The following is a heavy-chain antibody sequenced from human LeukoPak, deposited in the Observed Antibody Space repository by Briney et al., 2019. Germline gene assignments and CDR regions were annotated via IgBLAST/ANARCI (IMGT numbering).Heavy chain of an antibody. CDR2: IKQDGSEK. CDR3: ARVGSGSYFWFPP. D-gene: IGHD1-26*01. CDR1: GFTFSSYW. J-gene: IGHJ5*02. V-gene: IGHV3-7*01. Sequence: GGSLRLSCAASGFTFSSYWMSWVRQAPGKGLEWVANIKQDGSEKYYVDSVKGRFTTSRDNAKNSLYLQMNSLRAEDTAVYYCARVGSGSYFWFPPSGQGTLVTVSS.